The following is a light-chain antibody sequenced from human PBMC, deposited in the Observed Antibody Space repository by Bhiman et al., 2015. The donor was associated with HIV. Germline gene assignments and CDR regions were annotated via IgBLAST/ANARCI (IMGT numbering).Light chain of an antibody. Sequence: VLTQPPSVSGAPGQRVTISCTGSSSNIGAGYDVHWYQQLPGTAPKLLIYGNSNRPSGVPDRFSGSKSGTSASLAISGLQSEDEADYYCAAWDDSLNGSYVFGTGTKVTVL. CDR2: GNS. CDR3: AAWDDSLNGSYV. V-gene: IGLV1-50*01. J-gene: IGLJ1*01. CDR1: SSNIGAGYD.